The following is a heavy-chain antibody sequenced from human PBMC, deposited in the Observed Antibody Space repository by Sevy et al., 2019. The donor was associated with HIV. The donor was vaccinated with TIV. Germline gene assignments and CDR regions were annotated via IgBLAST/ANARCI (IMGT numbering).Heavy chain of an antibody. V-gene: IGHV3-30*18. CDR2: ISYGGSNK. CDR1: GFTFSSYG. D-gene: IGHD6-13*01. Sequence: GGSLRLSCAASGFTFSSYGMHWVRQAPGKGLEWVAVISYGGSNKYYADSVKGRFTISRDNSKNTLYLQMNSLRAEDTAVYYCAKELDRGIAAAGTYYGMDVWGQGTTVTVSS. J-gene: IGHJ6*02. CDR3: AKELDRGIAAAGTYYGMDV.